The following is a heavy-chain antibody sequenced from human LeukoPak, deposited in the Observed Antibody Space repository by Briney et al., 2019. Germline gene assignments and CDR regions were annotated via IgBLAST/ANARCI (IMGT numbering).Heavy chain of an antibody. CDR2: IDYSGST. CDR3: ARRITGTTSDSFDY. CDR1: SGSISSSSYY. D-gene: IGHD1-20*01. Sequence: PSETLSLTCTVSSGSISSSSYYWGWIRQPPGKGLEWIGSIDYSGSTYYNPSLKSRVTISVDTSKNQFSLKLRSVTAADTAVYYCARRITGTTSDSFDYWGQGTLVTVSS. V-gene: IGHV4-39*01. J-gene: IGHJ4*02.